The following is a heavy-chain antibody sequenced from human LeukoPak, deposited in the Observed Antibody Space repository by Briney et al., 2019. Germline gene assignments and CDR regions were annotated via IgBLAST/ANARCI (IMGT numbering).Heavy chain of an antibody. Sequence: SQTLSLTCAISGDSVSSNSAAWNWIRQSPSRGLEWLGRTYYRSKWYNDYAVSVKSRITINPDTSKNQFSLQLNSVTPEDTAVYYCAKDLKLLWFGELSEADAFEIWGQGTMVTVSS. D-gene: IGHD3-10*01. CDR2: TYYRSKWYN. CDR1: GDSVSSNSAA. V-gene: IGHV6-1*01. CDR3: AKDLKLLWFGELSEADAFEI. J-gene: IGHJ3*02.